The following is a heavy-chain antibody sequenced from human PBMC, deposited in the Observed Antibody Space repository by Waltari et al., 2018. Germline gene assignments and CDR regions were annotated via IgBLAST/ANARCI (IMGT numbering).Heavy chain of an antibody. J-gene: IGHJ5*02. D-gene: IGHD1-26*01. Sequence: QVQLQESGPGLVKPSETLSLTCTVSGGSISGYYWNWIRRPAGKGLEWIGRVYTSGSTNYNPSLKSRVTMSVDTSKNQFSLKLSSVTAADTAVYFWAREIDRGPGRWFDPWGQGTLVTVSS. V-gene: IGHV4-4*07. CDR1: GGSISGYY. CDR2: VYTSGST. CDR3: AREIDRGPGRWFDP.